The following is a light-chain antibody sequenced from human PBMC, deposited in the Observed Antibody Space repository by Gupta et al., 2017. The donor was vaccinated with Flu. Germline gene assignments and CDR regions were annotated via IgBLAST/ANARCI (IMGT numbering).Light chain of an antibody. CDR2: DVS. V-gene: IGKV1-33*01. Sequence: DLQLTQSPSSLSASVGDRVTITCQASQDINKYLNWYQQKPGKAPKLLIYDVSNLEAGVPSRFSGSGSGTHFTVIISSLQPEDIAAYYGQQHGMSPPIDFGRGPRL. J-gene: IGKJ5*01. CDR1: QDINKY. CDR3: QQHGMSPPID.